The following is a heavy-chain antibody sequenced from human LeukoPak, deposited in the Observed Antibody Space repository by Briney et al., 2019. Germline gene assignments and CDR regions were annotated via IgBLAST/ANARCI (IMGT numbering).Heavy chain of an antibody. D-gene: IGHD3-10*01. V-gene: IGHV3-30-3*01. Sequence: PGRSLRLSCAASGFTFSSYAMHWVRQAPGKGLEWVAVISYDGSNKYYADSVKGRFTISRDNAKNSLYLQMNSLRAEDTAVYYCARYYYGSGSYDYWGQGTLVTVPS. CDR1: GFTFSSYA. CDR3: ARYYYGSGSYDY. J-gene: IGHJ4*02. CDR2: ISYDGSNK.